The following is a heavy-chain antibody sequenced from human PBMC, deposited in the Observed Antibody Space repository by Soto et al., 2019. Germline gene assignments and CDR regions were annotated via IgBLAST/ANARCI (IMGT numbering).Heavy chain of an antibody. J-gene: IGHJ6*03. Sequence: PSRGLEWLGRTYYRSKWYNDYAVSVKSRITINPDTSKNQFSLQLNSVTPEDTAVYYCARGYCSGGSCTYYYYYYMAVWGNRSTVPVFS. CDR2: TYYRSKWYN. D-gene: IGHD2-15*01. CDR3: ARGYCSGGSCTYYYYYYMAV. V-gene: IGHV6-1*01.